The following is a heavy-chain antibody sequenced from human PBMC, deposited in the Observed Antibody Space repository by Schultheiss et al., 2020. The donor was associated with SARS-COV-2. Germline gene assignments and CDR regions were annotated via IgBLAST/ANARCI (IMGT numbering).Heavy chain of an antibody. CDR1: GGTFSSYT. Sequence: SVKVSCKASGGTFSSYTISWVRQAPGQGLEWMGRIIPILGIANYAQKFQGRVTITADKSTSTAYMELSSLRSEDTAVYYCARGTRDGYNYSDYWGQGTLVTVSS. CDR3: ARGTRDGYNYSDY. D-gene: IGHD5-24*01. CDR2: IIPILGIA. J-gene: IGHJ4*02. V-gene: IGHV1-69*02.